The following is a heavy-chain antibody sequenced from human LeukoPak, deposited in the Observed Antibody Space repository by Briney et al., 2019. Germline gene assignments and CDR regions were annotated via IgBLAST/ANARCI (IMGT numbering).Heavy chain of an antibody. CDR1: GYTFTGYY. Sequence: ASVKVSCTASGYTFTGYYMHWVRQAPGQGLEWMGWINSNSGGTNYAQKFQGRVTMTRDTSISTAYMELSRLRSDDTAVYYCASGITGTIFRDAFDIWGQGTMVTVSS. CDR3: ASGITGTIFRDAFDI. J-gene: IGHJ3*02. V-gene: IGHV1-2*02. D-gene: IGHD1-7*01. CDR2: INSNSGGT.